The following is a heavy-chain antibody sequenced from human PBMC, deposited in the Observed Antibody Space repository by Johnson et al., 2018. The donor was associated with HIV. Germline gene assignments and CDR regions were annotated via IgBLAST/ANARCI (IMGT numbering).Heavy chain of an antibody. CDR2: ISGSDGST. D-gene: IGHD5-12*01. J-gene: IGHJ3*02. CDR1: GFIVSTNY. CDR3: AKDGEESGYVPGAFDI. Sequence: VQLVESGGALVQPGGSLRLSCVASGFIVSTNYMNWVRQAPGKGLEWGSGISGSDGSTYYTDSVKGGFTNSRDNSKNTRFLQMNSLRVEDTAVYYCAKDGEESGYVPGAFDIWGQGTMVTVSS. V-gene: IGHV3-23*04.